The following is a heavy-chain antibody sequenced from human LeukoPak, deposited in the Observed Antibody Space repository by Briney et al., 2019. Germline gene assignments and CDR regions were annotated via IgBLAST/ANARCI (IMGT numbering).Heavy chain of an antibody. D-gene: IGHD3-22*01. Sequence: GGSLRLSCAASGFTFSNAWMSWVRQAPGKGLEWVAVISYDGSNKYYADSVKGRFTISRDNSKNTLYLQMNSLRAEDTAVYYCARGIVVVMGGFDYWGQGTLVTVSS. CDR2: ISYDGSNK. V-gene: IGHV3-30-3*01. J-gene: IGHJ4*02. CDR1: GFTFSNAW. CDR3: ARGIVVVMGGFDY.